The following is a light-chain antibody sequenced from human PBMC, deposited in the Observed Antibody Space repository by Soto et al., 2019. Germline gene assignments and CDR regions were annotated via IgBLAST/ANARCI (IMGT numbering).Light chain of an antibody. CDR2: KAT. V-gene: IGKV1-5*03. Sequence: DIQMTQSPSTLPASVGDRVIITCRASQSIHSWLAWYQQKAGEAPKLLIYKATILQSGVPSRFSGSGSGTEFSLTISRLQPEDFATYFCQQYDRSSSFGQGTRLEI. CDR1: QSIHSW. J-gene: IGKJ2*01. CDR3: QQYDRSSS.